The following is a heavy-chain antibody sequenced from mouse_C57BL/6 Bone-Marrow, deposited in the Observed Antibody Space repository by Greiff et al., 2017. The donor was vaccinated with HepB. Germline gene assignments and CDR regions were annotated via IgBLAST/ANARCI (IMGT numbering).Heavy chain of an antibody. CDR2: IHPSDSDT. V-gene: IGHV1-74*01. CDR1: GYTFTSYW. Sequence: QVHVKQPGAELVKPGASVKVSCKASGYTFTSYWLHWVKQRPGQGLEWIGRIHPSDSDTNYNQKFKGKATLTVDKSSSTAYMQLSSLTSEDSAVYYCAIPHMVTFDYWGQGTTLTVSS. D-gene: IGHD2-2*01. J-gene: IGHJ2*01. CDR3: AIPHMVTFDY.